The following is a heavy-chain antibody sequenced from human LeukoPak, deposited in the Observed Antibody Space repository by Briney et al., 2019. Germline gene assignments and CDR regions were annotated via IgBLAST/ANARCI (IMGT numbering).Heavy chain of an antibody. D-gene: IGHD2-2*01. CDR2: ISTHDVNT. V-gene: IGHV1-18*01. CDR3: ATDLGYCSSTTCDTFDY. J-gene: IGHJ4*02. Sequence: ASVKVSCKASGYTFTSSGISWVRQAPGEGLEWMGWISTHDVNTKYAQKLQGRVTLTTDTSTSTAYMELRSLRSDDTAVYYCATDLGYCSSTTCDTFDYWGQGTLVTVSS. CDR1: GYTFTSSG.